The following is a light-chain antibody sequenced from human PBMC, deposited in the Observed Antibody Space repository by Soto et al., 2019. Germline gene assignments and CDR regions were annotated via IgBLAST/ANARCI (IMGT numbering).Light chain of an antibody. CDR3: QQYNNWPLT. V-gene: IGKV3-15*01. CDR1: QSVGIH. J-gene: IGKJ3*01. CDR2: SAS. Sequence: EIVMTQSPATLSMSPGERAALSCRASQSVGIHLAWYHQKPGQAPRLLIYSASTRATGIPASFSASGSGTEFTLTISSLQSADFAVYYWQQYNNWPLTFGPGTRVDIK.